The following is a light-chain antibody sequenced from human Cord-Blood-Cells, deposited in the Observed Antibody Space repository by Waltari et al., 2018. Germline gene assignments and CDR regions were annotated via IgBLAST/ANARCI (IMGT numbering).Light chain of an antibody. CDR3: AAWDDSLSGWV. Sequence: QSVLTQPPSASGTPGQRVTISCSGRSSNIGSNYVYWYHQLPGTAPNLLIYSNNQRPSGVPDRFSGSKSGTSASLAISGLRSEDEADYYCAAWDDSLSGWVFGGGTKLTVL. V-gene: IGLV1-47*02. CDR2: SNN. J-gene: IGLJ3*02. CDR1: SSNIGSNY.